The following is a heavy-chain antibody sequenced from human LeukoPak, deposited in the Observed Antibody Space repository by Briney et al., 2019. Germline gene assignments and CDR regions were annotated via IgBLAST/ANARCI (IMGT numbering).Heavy chain of an antibody. J-gene: IGHJ4*02. Sequence: SVTVSCTASGGTFSSYAISWVRQAPGQGLEWMGGIIPIFGTANYAQKFQGRVTITADESTSTAYMELSSLRSEDTAVYYCARDRSPVVVPAANVWGYWGQGTLVTVSS. CDR1: GGTFSSYA. CDR2: IIPIFGTA. CDR3: ARDRSPVVVPAANVWGY. D-gene: IGHD2-2*01. V-gene: IGHV1-69*13.